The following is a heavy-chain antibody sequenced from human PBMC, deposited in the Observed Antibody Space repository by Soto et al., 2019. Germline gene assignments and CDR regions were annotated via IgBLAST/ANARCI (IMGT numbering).Heavy chain of an antibody. CDR3: ARDRFFSGSSGSDAFDI. CDR1: GYTLTELS. Sequence: QVQLVQSGAEVKKPGASVKVSGKVSGYTLTELSMHWVRQAAGKGLEWMGGFDPEDGETIYAQKYQGRVTMTEDTSTDTAYMELSILRPENTAVYYCARDRFFSGSSGSDAFDIRGQGTMVTVSS. D-gene: IGHD6-19*01. CDR2: FDPEDGET. J-gene: IGHJ3*02. V-gene: IGHV1-24*01.